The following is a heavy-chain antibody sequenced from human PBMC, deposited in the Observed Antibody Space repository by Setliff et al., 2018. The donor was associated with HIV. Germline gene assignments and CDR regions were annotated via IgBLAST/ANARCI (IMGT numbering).Heavy chain of an antibody. J-gene: IGHJ4*02. CDR3: ARMNAYYNVWRSTYYFDN. CDR1: GYPFTSYG. D-gene: IGHD3-3*01. CDR2: ISPYNGDT. V-gene: IGHV1-18*01. Sequence: ASVKVSCKASGYPFTSYGLCWVRQAPGQGLEWMGWISPYNGDTYYDEKFQGRVTMTTDTSTSTASMELTSLRSDDTAVYYCARMNAYYNVWRSTYYFDNWGQGTLVTVSS.